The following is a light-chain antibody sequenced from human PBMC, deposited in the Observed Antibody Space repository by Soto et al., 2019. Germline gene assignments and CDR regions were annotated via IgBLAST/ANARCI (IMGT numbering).Light chain of an antibody. CDR1: SSDVGGYNY. Sequence: QSALTQPPSASGSPGQSVTISCTGTSSDVGGYNYVSWYQQHPGKAPKLMIYEVSKRPSGVPDRFSGSKSGYTASLTVSGLQAEDEADYYSSSYASSLVFGGGTNLTVL. CDR3: SSYASSLV. J-gene: IGLJ2*01. V-gene: IGLV2-8*01. CDR2: EVS.